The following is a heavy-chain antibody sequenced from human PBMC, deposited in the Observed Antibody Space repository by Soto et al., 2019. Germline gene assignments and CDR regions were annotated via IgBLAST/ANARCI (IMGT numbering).Heavy chain of an antibody. Sequence: QVQLVQSGTEVKKPGASVKVSCKTSGYTFSDYGVTWVRQAPGEGLQWMGWSAAYNDVTDYAQKFQGRVTMTTDTSTNTGYMGLRSLRSDDTAVYYCARSRSSAMVTPDYWGQGTLVTVSS. CDR2: SAAYNDVT. D-gene: IGHD2-2*01. V-gene: IGHV1-18*01. J-gene: IGHJ4*02. CDR3: ARSRSSAMVTPDY. CDR1: GYTFSDYG.